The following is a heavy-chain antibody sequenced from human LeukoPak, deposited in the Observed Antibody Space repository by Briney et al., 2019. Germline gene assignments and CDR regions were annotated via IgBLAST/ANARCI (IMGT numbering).Heavy chain of an antibody. Sequence: PGGSLRLSCVASGFTFSSYGMHWVRQAPGKGLEWVAFIRYDGSNEYYAGSVKGRFTISRDNSKNTLFLQMNSLRAEDTAVYYCTPGRAIDYWGQGTLVTVSS. CDR3: TPGRAIDY. CDR1: GFTFSSYG. V-gene: IGHV3-30*02. J-gene: IGHJ4*02. CDR2: IRYDGSNE. D-gene: IGHD1-26*01.